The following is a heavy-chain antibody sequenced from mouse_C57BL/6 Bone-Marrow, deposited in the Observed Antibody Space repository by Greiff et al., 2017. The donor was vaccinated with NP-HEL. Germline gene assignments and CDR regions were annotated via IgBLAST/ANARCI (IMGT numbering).Heavy chain of an antibody. V-gene: IGHV5-9*01. Sequence: EVKLQESGGGLVKPGGSLKLSCAASGFTFSSYTMSWVRQTPEKRLEWVATISGGGGNTYYPDSVKGRFTISRDNAKNTLYLQMSSLRSEDTALYYCARQGYDHFDYWGQGTTLTVSS. CDR1: GFTFSSYT. D-gene: IGHD2-3*01. J-gene: IGHJ2*01. CDR3: ARQGYDHFDY. CDR2: ISGGGGNT.